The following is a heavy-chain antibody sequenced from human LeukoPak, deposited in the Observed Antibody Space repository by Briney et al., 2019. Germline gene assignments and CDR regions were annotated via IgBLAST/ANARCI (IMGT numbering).Heavy chain of an antibody. CDR3: ARDKKTGEASEIDY. V-gene: IGHV3-74*01. Sequence: GGSLRLSCAASGFTFSSYWMDWVRQAPGKGLVWVSRINSDGSTTNYADSVKGRFTISRDNAKNKLNLQMNSLRAEDTAVYYCARDKKTGEASEIDYWGQGTLVTVSS. D-gene: IGHD7-27*01. CDR2: INSDGSTT. CDR1: GFTFSSYW. J-gene: IGHJ4*02.